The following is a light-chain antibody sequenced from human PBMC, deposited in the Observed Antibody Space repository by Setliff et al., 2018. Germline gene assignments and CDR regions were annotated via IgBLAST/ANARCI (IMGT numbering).Light chain of an antibody. V-gene: IGLV2-14*03. J-gene: IGLJ1*01. CDR2: DVS. Sequence: QSVLTQPASVSGSPGQSITISCTGTSSDVGAYNYVSWYQQHPGKAPKLMIYDVSNRSSGVSNRFSGSKSGNTASLTISGLQAGDEADYYCSSYTTSSSYVFGAGTKVTVL. CDR3: SSYTTSSSYV. CDR1: SSDVGAYNY.